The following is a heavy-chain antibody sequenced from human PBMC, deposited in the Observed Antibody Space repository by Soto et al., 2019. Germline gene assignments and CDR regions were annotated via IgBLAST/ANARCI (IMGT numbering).Heavy chain of an antibody. J-gene: IGHJ4*02. D-gene: IGHD2-21*02. CDR2: IYYSGST. CDR3: ARDTAPIYGGNSGFLDY. CDR1: GGSISSGGYY. Sequence: QVQLQESGPGLVKPSQTLSLTCTVSGGSISSGGYYWSWIRQHPGKGLEWIGYIYYSGSTYYNPSLKSRVTISVDTSKNQFSLKLSSVTAADTAVYYCARDTAPIYGGNSGFLDYWGQGTLVTVSS. V-gene: IGHV4-31*03.